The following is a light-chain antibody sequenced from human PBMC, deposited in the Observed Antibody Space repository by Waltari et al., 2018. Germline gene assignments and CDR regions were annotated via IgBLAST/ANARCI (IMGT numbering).Light chain of an antibody. CDR2: HSS. J-gene: IGKJ1*01. Sequence: ETVLTQSPGTLSLSPGARATLSYRASQGFVKYLAWYQQRPGQAPRLLLYHSSIRATGIPDRFSGSGYGTDFSLTISRLEPEDFAVYYCQKYDFLPATFGQGTTVEIK. V-gene: IGKV3-20*01. CDR1: QGFVKY. CDR3: QKYDFLPAT.